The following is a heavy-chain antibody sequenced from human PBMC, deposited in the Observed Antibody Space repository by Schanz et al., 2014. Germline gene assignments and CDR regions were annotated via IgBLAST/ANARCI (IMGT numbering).Heavy chain of an antibody. J-gene: IGHJ5*02. CDR1: GFTFSSYS. Sequence: QVQLVESGGGVVQPGGSLRLSCAASGFTFSSYSMHWVRQAPGKGLEWVAFIRFDASHKYYADSVKGRFTISRDNSKNTLYLQMDTLRVEDTAMFYCARDMTIAPAWGQGTLVTVSS. CDR3: ARDMTIAPA. D-gene: IGHD6-13*01. CDR2: IRFDASHK. V-gene: IGHV3-30*02.